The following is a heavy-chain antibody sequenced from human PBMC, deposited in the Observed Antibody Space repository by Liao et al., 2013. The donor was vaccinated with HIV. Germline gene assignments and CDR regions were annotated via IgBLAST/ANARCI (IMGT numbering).Heavy chain of an antibody. CDR2: IYASGST. CDR1: GGSISSGSYY. V-gene: IGHV4-61*02. J-gene: IGHJ4*02. D-gene: IGHD1-26*01. Sequence: GGSISSGSYYWSWIRQPAGKGLEWIGRIYASGSTDYKPSLKSRATISLDTSKNQFSLKLSSVTAADTAVYYCARVRVGMIDYWGQGTLVTVSS. CDR3: ARVRVGMIDY.